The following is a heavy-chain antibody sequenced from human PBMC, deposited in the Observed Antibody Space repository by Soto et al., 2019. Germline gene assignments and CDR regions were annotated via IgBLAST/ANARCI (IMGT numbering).Heavy chain of an antibody. V-gene: IGHV3-23*01. Sequence: GGSLRLSCAASGFAFSSYAMSWVRQAPGKGLEWVSAISGSGGSTYYADFVKGRFTISRDNSKNTLYLQMNSLRAEDTAVYYCAKIESDFWSGYYISAWWFDPWGQGALVTVSS. D-gene: IGHD3-3*01. CDR1: GFAFSSYA. CDR3: AKIESDFWSGYYISAWWFDP. J-gene: IGHJ5*02. CDR2: ISGSGGST.